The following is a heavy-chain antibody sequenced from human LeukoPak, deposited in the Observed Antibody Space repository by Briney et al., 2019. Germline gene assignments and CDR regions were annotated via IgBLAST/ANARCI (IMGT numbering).Heavy chain of an antibody. V-gene: IGHV3-30*18. CDR2: ISYDGSNK. CDR1: GFTFSSYG. Sequence: GWSLRLSCAASGFTFSSYGMHWVRQAPGKGLEWVAVISYDGSNKYYADSVKGRFTISRDNSKNTLYLQMNSLRAEDTAVYYCAKDSDPYYYGSGSDYWGQGTLVTVSS. J-gene: IGHJ4*02. D-gene: IGHD3-10*01. CDR3: AKDSDPYYYGSGSDY.